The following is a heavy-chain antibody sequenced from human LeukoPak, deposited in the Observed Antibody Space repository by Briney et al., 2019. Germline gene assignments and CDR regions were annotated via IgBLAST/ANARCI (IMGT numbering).Heavy chain of an antibody. CDR3: AISSGYFRYFEY. V-gene: IGHV1-2*02. D-gene: IGHD3-22*01. CDR1: GYTFTDYY. Sequence: ASVKVSCKASGYTFTDYYMHWVRQAPGQGPEWMGWINPDGGGTNYAQKFLGRVTPTSDTSFSTAYMELSRLRSDDTAVYYCAISSGYFRYFEYWGQGTLVTVSS. J-gene: IGHJ4*02. CDR2: INPDGGGT.